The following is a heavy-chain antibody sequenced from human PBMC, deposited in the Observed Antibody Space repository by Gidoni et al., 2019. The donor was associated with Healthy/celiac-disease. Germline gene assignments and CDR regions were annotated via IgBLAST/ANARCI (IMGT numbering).Heavy chain of an antibody. CDR1: GFTFSSYS. V-gene: IGHV3-21*01. CDR3: ARDLYGSYYFDY. CDR2: ISSSSSYI. Sequence: EVQLVESGGGLVKPGGSLRLSCAASGFTFSSYSMNWVRQAPGKGLEWVSSISSSSSYIYYADSVKGRFTISRDNAKNSLYLQMNSLRAEDTAEYYCARDLYGSYYFDYWGQGTLVTVSS. D-gene: IGHD1-26*01. J-gene: IGHJ4*02.